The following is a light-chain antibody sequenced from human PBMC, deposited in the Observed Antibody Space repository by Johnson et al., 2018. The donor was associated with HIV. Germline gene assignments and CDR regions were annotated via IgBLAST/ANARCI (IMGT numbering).Light chain of an antibody. J-gene: IGLJ1*01. CDR1: SSNIGNNY. V-gene: IGLV1-51*02. Sequence: QAVLTQPPSVSAAPGQKVTISCSGSSSNIGNNYVSWYQQLPGTAPKLLIYENNKRPSGIPDRFSGSKSGTSATLGITGLQTGDEADYYCGTWDSSLSAYVFGTGTNGTVL. CDR2: ENN. CDR3: GTWDSSLSAYV.